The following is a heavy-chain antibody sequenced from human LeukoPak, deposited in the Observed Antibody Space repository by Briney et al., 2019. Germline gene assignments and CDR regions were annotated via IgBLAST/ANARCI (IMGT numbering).Heavy chain of an antibody. CDR2: FDPEDGET. V-gene: IGHV1-24*01. J-gene: IGHJ4*02. CDR1: GYTLTEFS. CDR3: ASFSGWSQGRRVY. Sequence: ASVKVSCKVSGYTLTEFSMHWVRQAPGKGLEWMGGFDPEDGETIYAQKFQGRVTMTEDTSTDTAYMELSSLRSEDTAVYYCASFSGWSQGRRVYWGQGTLVTVSS. D-gene: IGHD6-19*01.